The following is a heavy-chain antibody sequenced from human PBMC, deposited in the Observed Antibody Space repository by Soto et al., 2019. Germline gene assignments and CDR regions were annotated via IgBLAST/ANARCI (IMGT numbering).Heavy chain of an antibody. D-gene: IGHD2-2*01. CDR3: AKDPIGYCISTSCSRADY. V-gene: IGHV3-30*18. CDR1: GFTFSSYG. Sequence: GGSLRLSCAASGFTFSSYGMHWVRQAPGKGLEWVAVISYDGSNKYYADSVKGRFTISRDNSKNTLYLQMNSLRAEDTAVYYCAKDPIGYCISTSCSRADYWGQGTLVTVSS. CDR2: ISYDGSNK. J-gene: IGHJ4*02.